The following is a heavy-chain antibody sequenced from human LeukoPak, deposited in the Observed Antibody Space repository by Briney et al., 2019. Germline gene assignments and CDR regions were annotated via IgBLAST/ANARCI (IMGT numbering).Heavy chain of an antibody. J-gene: IGHJ4*02. D-gene: IGHD3/OR15-3a*01. CDR1: GFTFSKFW. CDR2: IHPEGNEK. V-gene: IGHV3-7*04. CDR3: ARGDDFSGDY. Sequence: PGGSLRLSCAASGFTFSKFWMSWVRQAPGKGLEWVANIHPEGNEKYHVDSVKGRFTISRVNTKNLLHLEMDSVRVEDTAVYYCARGDDFSGDYWGQGTLVTVSS.